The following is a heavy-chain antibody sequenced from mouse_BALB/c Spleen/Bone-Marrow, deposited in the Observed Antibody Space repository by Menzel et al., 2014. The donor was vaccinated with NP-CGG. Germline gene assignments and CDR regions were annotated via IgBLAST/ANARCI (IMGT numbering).Heavy chain of an antibody. CDR2: IWGDDNK. CDR1: GFSLSTSGMG. Sequence: QVTLKVCGPGILQPSQTLSLTCSFSGFSLSTSGMGVGWIRQPSGEGLEWLADIWGDDNKYYNPSLKSRLTISKDTSSNQVFLKITGVDTADTATYYCARRVTTVSMDYWGQGTSVTVSS. V-gene: IGHV8-5*01. J-gene: IGHJ4*01. D-gene: IGHD1-1*01. CDR3: ARRVTTVSMDY.